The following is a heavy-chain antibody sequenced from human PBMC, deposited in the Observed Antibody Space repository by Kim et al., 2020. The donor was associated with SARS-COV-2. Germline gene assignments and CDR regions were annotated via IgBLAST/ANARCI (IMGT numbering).Heavy chain of an antibody. Sequence: GGSLRLSCAASGFSFSSYSMNWVRQAPGKGLEWVSHISSTSRTIYYADSVKGRFTISRDKAKNSLYLQMNSLRDEDTAMYFCARGWGSSGWNHYGMDVWGQGTAVSVSS. J-gene: IGHJ6*02. CDR2: ISSTSRTI. CDR1: GFSFSSYS. D-gene: IGHD6-19*01. V-gene: IGHV3-48*02. CDR3: ARGWGSSGWNHYGMDV.